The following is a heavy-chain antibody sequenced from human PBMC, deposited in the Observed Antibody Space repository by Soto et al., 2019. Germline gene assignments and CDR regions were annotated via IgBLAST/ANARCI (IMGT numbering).Heavy chain of an antibody. CDR3: ATVGIVATISRPGDYYFDY. J-gene: IGHJ4*02. V-gene: IGHV1-18*01. D-gene: IGHD5-12*01. CDR2: ISAYNGET. Sequence: GASVKVSCKASGYTFTSYGISWVRQAPGQGLEWMGWISAYNGETIYAQKFQGRVTMTEDTSTDTAYMELSSLRSEDTAVYYCATVGIVATISRPGDYYFDYWGQGTLVTVSS. CDR1: GYTFTSYG.